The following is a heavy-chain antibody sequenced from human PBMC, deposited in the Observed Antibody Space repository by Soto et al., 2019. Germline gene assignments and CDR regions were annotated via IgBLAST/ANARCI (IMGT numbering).Heavy chain of an antibody. V-gene: IGHV4-34*01. J-gene: IGHJ6*02. CDR3: ARDCAVYDFWSGYRYYYYGMDV. D-gene: IGHD3-3*01. CDR1: GGSFSCYY. Sequence: KTSETLSLTCAVYGGSFSCYYWSWIRQPPGKGLEWIGEINHSGSTNYNPSLKSRVTISVDTSKNQFSLKLSSVTAADTAVYYCARDCAVYDFWSGYRYYYYGMDVWGQGTTVTVSS. CDR2: INHSGST.